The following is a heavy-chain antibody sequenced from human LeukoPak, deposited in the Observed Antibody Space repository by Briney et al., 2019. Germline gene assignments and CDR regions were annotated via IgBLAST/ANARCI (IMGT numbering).Heavy chain of an antibody. Sequence: KPGGSLRLSCAASGFTFSSYSTNWVRQAPGKGLEWFSSISSSSSYIYYAGSVKGRFTISRDNAKNSLYLQMNSLRAEDTAVYYCARAGSSGWYSRNFDYWGQGTLVTVSS. V-gene: IGHV3-21*01. D-gene: IGHD6-19*01. CDR2: ISSSSSYI. CDR3: ARAGSSGWYSRNFDY. J-gene: IGHJ4*02. CDR1: GFTFSSYS.